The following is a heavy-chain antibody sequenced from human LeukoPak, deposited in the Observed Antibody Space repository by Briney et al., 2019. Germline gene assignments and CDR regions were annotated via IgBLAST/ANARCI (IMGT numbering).Heavy chain of an antibody. V-gene: IGHV3-53*01. CDR2: IYSGGST. D-gene: IGHD3-9*01. CDR1: GFTVSSNY. CDR3: ARDNADFDWSFDY. J-gene: IGHJ4*02. Sequence: GGSLRLSCAASGFTVSSNYMSWVRQAPGKGLEWVSVIYSGGSTYYADSVKGRFTISRDNSKNTLYLQMNSPRAEDTAVYYCARDNADFDWSFDYWGQGTLVTVSS.